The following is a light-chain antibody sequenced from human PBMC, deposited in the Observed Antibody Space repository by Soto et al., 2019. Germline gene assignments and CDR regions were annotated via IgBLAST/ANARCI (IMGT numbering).Light chain of an antibody. Sequence: QSVLTQPASVSGSPGQSITISCTGTSSDVGGYNYVSWYQQHPGKAPKLMIYEVSNRPSGVSNRFSGSKSGNTAPLTISGLQAEDEADYYCSSYTSSSTSYVFGTGTKVTVL. J-gene: IGLJ1*01. CDR2: EVS. CDR3: SSYTSSSTSYV. V-gene: IGLV2-14*01. CDR1: SSDVGGYNY.